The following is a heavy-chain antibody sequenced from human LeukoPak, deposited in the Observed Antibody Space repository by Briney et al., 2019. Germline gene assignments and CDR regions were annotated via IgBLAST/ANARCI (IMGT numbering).Heavy chain of an antibody. CDR2: IIPILGIA. CDR3: ARYPLGDLLYTS. D-gene: IGHD2-2*02. CDR1: GGTFSSYA. J-gene: IGHJ4*02. Sequence: SVKVSCKASGGTFSSYAISWVRQAPGQGLEWMGRIIPILGIANYAQKFQGRVTITADKSTSTAYMELSSLRSEDTAVYYCARYPLGDLLYTSWGQGTLVTVPS. V-gene: IGHV1-69*04.